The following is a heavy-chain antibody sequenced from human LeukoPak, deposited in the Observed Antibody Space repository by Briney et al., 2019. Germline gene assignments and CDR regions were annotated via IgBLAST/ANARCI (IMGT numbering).Heavy chain of an antibody. CDR3: ARHAEYNSGWHFYLDH. CDR2: VHNVGST. CDR1: GVSTTNGIYY. J-gene: IGHJ4*02. V-gene: IGHV4-39*01. D-gene: IGHD6-19*01. Sequence: SETLSLTCTVSGVSTTNGIYYWAWIRQPPGRGLEWIGSVHNVGSTYYNLSLRSRVTMSIDTSKNQFSLRLNSVTAADTAVYYCARHAEYNSGWHFYLDHWGQGILVTVSS.